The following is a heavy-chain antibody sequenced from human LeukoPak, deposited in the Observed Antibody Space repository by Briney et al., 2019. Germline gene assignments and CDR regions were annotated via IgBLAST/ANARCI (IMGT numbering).Heavy chain of an antibody. J-gene: IGHJ6*03. CDR3: AKDRSGWHNDYYYYYMDV. D-gene: IGHD6-19*01. Sequence: GGSLRLSCAASGFTFRSYGMNWVRQAPGKGLEWVASISGRADNTFYADFVKGRFTISRDNSENTLYLQMNSLRAEDTAVYHCAKDRSGWHNDYYYYYMDVWGKGTTVTVSS. CDR2: ISGRADNT. V-gene: IGHV3-23*01. CDR1: GFTFRSYG.